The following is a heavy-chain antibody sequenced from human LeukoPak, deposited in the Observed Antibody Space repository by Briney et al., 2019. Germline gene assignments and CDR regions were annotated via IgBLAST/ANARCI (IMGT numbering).Heavy chain of an antibody. CDR3: AKYNSGWYRWFDP. CDR1: GYTFTGYY. D-gene: IGHD6-19*01. J-gene: IGHJ5*02. V-gene: IGHV7-4-1*02. CDR2: INTNTGNP. Sequence: ASVKVSCKASGYTFTGYYMHWVRQAPGQGLEWMGWINTNTGNPTYAQGFTGRFVFSLDTSVSTAYLQISSLKAEDTAVYYCAKYNSGWYRWFDPWGQGTLVTVSS.